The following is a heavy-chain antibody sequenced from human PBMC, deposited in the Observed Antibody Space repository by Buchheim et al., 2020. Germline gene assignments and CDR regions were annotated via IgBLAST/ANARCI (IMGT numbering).Heavy chain of an antibody. D-gene: IGHD2-2*01. Sequence: EVLLVESGGGLVQPGGSLRLSCAASGFTFSDYNMNWVRQAPGKGLEWVSYITSSSSTVYYADSVKGRFTISRDNAKNSLYLQMNSLRDEDTAVYYCARDAYCSSSSCYPYWYFDLWGRGTL. CDR1: GFTFSDYN. CDR3: ARDAYCSSSSCYPYWYFDL. CDR2: ITSSSSTV. V-gene: IGHV3-48*02. J-gene: IGHJ2*01.